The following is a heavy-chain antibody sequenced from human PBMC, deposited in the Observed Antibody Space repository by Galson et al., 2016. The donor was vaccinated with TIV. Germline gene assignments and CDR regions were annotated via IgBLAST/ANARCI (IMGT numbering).Heavy chain of an antibody. CDR3: STLQGIGSGSYYGF. V-gene: IGHV5-51*01. CDR1: EYFFGAYW. D-gene: IGHD3-10*01. CDR2: VYPGDSQT. J-gene: IGHJ4*02. Sequence: QSGAEVKKPGESLRISCKASEYFFGAYWIGWVRQMSGKGLEWMGIVYPGDSQTRYSPSFEGQVTLSVDKSISTAYLQWSSLRASDTAMYYCSTLQGIGSGSYYGFWGQGTLVTVSS.